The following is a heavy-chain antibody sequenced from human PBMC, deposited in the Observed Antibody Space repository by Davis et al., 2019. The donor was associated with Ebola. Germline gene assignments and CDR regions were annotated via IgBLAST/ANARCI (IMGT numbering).Heavy chain of an antibody. J-gene: IGHJ6*02. CDR2: ISAYNGNT. V-gene: IGHV1-18*01. CDR3: ARVPGYSYGYYYYYYGMDV. Sequence: ASVKVSCKASGYTFTSYGISWVRQAPGQGLEWMGWISAYNGNTNYAQKLQGRVTMTTDTSTSTAYMELRSLRSDDTAVYYCARVPGYSYGYYYYYYGMDVWGQGATVTVSS. D-gene: IGHD5-18*01. CDR1: GYTFTSYG.